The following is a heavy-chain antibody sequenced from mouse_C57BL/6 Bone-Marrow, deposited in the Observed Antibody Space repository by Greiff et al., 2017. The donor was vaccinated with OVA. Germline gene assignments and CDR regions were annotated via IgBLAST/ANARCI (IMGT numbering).Heavy chain of an antibody. CDR3: TLDSSGFLLFDY. CDR2: IDPEDGDT. V-gene: IGHV14-1*01. Sequence: VQLQQSGAELVRPGASVKLSCTASGFNITDYYMHWVKQRPEQGLEWIGRIDPEDGDTEYAPKFQGKATMTADTSSYTAYLQLSSLTSEDTAVYYCTLDSSGFLLFDYWGQGTTLTVSS. J-gene: IGHJ2*01. D-gene: IGHD3-2*02. CDR1: GFNITDYY.